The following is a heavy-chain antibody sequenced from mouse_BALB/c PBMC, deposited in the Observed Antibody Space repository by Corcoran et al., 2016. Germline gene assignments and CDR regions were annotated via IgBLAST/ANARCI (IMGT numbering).Heavy chain of an antibody. Sequence: QIQLVQSGPELKKPGETVKISCKASGYTFTNYGMNWVKQAPGKGLKWMGWINTYTGEPTYADDFNGRFAFSLETTASTAYLQINNLKNEDTATYFCARVRGYGSSPFAYWGQGTLVTVSA. D-gene: IGHD1-1*01. V-gene: IGHV9-3-1*01. CDR2: INTYTGEP. J-gene: IGHJ3*01. CDR1: GYTFTNYG. CDR3: ARVRGYGSSPFAY.